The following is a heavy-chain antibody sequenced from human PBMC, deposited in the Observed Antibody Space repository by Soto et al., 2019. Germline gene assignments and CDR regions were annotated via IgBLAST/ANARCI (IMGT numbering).Heavy chain of an antibody. CDR3: ARDTGGWLQPHDY. D-gene: IGHD3-16*01. J-gene: IGHJ4*02. CDR1: YTSTSSYY. V-gene: IGHV4-59*01. Sequence: SATLSLTCTVAYTSTSSYYKKWRRAPPGEGLEWIGYINYSGSTNYNPSLKRRVTISVDTSKNKFSLKLSSVTAADTAVYYCARDTGGWLQPHDYWGQGTLVPVS. CDR2: INYSGST.